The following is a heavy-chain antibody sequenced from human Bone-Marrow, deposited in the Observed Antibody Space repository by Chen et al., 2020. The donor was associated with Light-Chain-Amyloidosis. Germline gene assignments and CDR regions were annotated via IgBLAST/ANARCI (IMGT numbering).Heavy chain of an antibody. CDR3: ARGTIRPQKLALYYYYGMDV. CDR2: ISWNSGSI. J-gene: IGHJ6*02. D-gene: IGHD6-6*01. Sequence: EVQLVESGGGLVQAGGSLRLSCAASGFTFSRYWMSWVRQAPGKGLEWVSSISWNSGSIDYADSVKGRFTISRDNAKNSLYLQMNTLRTEDTALYYCARGTIRPQKLALYYYYGMDVWGQGATVTVSS. V-gene: IGHV3-9*01. CDR1: GFTFSRYW.